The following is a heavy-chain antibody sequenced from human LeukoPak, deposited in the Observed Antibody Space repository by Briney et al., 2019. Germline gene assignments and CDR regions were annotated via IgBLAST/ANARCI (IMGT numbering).Heavy chain of an antibody. D-gene: IGHD3-10*01. CDR1: GFTFSGST. CDR3: ARGRGLPGPLDY. Sequence: GGSLRLSCAASGFTFSGSTMNWVRQAPGKGLEWVSFISSSSSYIYYADSVKGRFTISRDNAKNSLYLQMNSLRAEDTAVYYCARGRGLPGPLDYWGQGTLVTVSS. J-gene: IGHJ4*02. V-gene: IGHV3-21*01. CDR2: ISSSSSYI.